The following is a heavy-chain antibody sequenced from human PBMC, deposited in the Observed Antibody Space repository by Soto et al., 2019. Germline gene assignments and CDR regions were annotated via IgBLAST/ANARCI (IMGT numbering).Heavy chain of an antibody. D-gene: IGHD2-2*01. Sequence: GASVKVSCKASGGTFSSYAISWVRQAPGQGLEWMGGIIPIFGTANYAQKFQGRVTITADESTSTAYMELSSLRSEDTAVYYCASLPLGYCSSTSCYHPTYYYYYGMDAWGQGTTVTVSS. CDR2: IIPIFGTA. CDR1: GGTFSSYA. V-gene: IGHV1-69*13. CDR3: ASLPLGYCSSTSCYHPTYYYYYGMDA. J-gene: IGHJ6*02.